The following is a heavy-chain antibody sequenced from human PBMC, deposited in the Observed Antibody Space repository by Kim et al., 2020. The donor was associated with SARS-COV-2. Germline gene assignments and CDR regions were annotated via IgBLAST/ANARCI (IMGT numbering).Heavy chain of an antibody. Sequence: GGSLRLSCAASGFTFSSYGMHWVRQAPGKGLEWVAVISYDGSNKYYADSVKGRFTISRDNSKNTLYLQMNSLRAEDTAVYYCARDVPYSGSYYGMDVWGQGTTVSVSS. J-gene: IGHJ6*02. D-gene: IGHD1-26*01. CDR3: ARDVPYSGSYYGMDV. CDR1: GFTFSSYG. CDR2: ISYDGSNK. V-gene: IGHV3-33*05.